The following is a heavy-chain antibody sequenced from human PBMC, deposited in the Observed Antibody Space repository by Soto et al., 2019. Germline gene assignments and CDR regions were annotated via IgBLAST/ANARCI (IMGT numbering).Heavy chain of an antibody. CDR1: GFTFSSYA. D-gene: IGHD2-2*01. V-gene: IGHV3-23*01. J-gene: IGHJ4*02. CDR2: ISGSGGST. Sequence: GGSLRLSCAASGFTFSSYAMSWVRQAPGKGLEWVSAISGSGGSTYYADSVKGRFTISRDNSKNTLYLQMNSLRAEDTAVYYCAKVKLRRETPTGYCSSTSCSNFDYWGQGTLVTVSS. CDR3: AKVKLRRETPTGYCSSTSCSNFDY.